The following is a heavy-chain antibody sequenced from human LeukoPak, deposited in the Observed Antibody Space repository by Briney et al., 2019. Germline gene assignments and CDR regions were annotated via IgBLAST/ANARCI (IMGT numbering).Heavy chain of an antibody. CDR2: INYSGST. J-gene: IGHJ1*01. CDR3: ARSYSSTWYGDFQH. V-gene: IGHV4-59*01. D-gene: IGHD6-13*01. CDR1: GGSISRYY. Sequence: SETLSLTCTVSGGSISRYYWSWIRQPPGKGLEWIGYINYSGSTNYNPSLKSRVTISADTSKNQFSLKLSSVAAADAAVYYCARSYSSTWYGDFQHWGQGTLVTVSS.